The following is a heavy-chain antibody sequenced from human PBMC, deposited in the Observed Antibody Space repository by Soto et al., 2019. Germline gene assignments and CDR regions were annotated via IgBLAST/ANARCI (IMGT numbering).Heavy chain of an antibody. CDR2: IWYDGSNK. CDR3: ARDAPGGIVGNYYGMDV. J-gene: IGHJ6*02. CDR1: GFTFSSYG. D-gene: IGHD2-15*01. V-gene: IGHV3-33*01. Sequence: GGSLRLSCAASGFTFSSYGMHWVRQAPGKGLEWVAVIWYDGSNKYYADSVKGRFTISRDNSKNTLYLQMNSLRAEDTAVYYCARDAPGGIVGNYYGMDVWGQGTTVTVSS.